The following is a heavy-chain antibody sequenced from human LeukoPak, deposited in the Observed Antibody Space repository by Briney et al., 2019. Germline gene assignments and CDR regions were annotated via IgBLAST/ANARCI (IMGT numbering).Heavy chain of an antibody. Sequence: PSETLSLTCAVYGGSFSGYYWSWIRQPPGKGLEWIGEINHSGSTNYNPSLKSRVTISVDTSKNQFSLKLSSVTAADTAVYYCARGAHWITMVRGVRGWFDPWGQGTLDTVSS. D-gene: IGHD3-10*01. J-gene: IGHJ5*02. V-gene: IGHV4-34*01. CDR1: GGSFSGYY. CDR2: INHSGST. CDR3: ARGAHWITMVRGVRGWFDP.